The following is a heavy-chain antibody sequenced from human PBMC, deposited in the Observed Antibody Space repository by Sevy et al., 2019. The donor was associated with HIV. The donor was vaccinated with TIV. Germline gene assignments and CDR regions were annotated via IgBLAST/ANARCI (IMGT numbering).Heavy chain of an antibody. Sequence: GGSLRLSCAASGFAFDDYAMHWVRQAPGKVLEWVSGISWNSNSVAYADSVKGRFTISRDNAKNSLYLQMNSLRPADTALYYCAKADGDSSGYYGLGGSWGQGTLVTVSS. D-gene: IGHD3-22*01. V-gene: IGHV3-9*01. CDR2: ISWNSNSV. CDR1: GFAFDDYA. CDR3: AKADGDSSGYYGLGGS. J-gene: IGHJ4*02.